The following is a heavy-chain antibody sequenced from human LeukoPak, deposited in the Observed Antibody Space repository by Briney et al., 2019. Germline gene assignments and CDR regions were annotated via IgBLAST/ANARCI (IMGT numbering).Heavy chain of an antibody. Sequence: PGGSLRLSCAASGFTFSSYAMSWVRQAPGKGLEWVSAISGSGGSTYYADSVKGRFTISRDNAKNSLYLQMNSLRAEDTAVYYCARERLDRIFGVVIMGDFDYWGQGTLVTVSS. V-gene: IGHV3-23*01. J-gene: IGHJ4*02. D-gene: IGHD3-3*02. CDR3: ARERLDRIFGVVIMGDFDY. CDR2: ISGSGGST. CDR1: GFTFSSYA.